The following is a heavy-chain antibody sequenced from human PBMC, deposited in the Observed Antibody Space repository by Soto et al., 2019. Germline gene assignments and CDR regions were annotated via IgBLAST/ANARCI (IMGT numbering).Heavy chain of an antibody. D-gene: IGHD1-20*01. CDR3: VKGFTGVRGIHI. CDR2: ISGNGGDT. CDR1: GFIFSSYT. J-gene: IGHJ3*02. Sequence: TXGSLRLSCSASGFIFSSYTMHWVRQAPGKGLEYVSGISGNGGDTYYVDSAKGRFTISRDNSKNTLYLQMSSPRAEDTAVYYCVKGFTGVRGIHIWGQGTMVTVSS. V-gene: IGHV3-64D*06.